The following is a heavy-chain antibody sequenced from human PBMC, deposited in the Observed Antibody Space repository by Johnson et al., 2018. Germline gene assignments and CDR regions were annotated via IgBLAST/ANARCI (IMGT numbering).Heavy chain of an antibody. Sequence: VQLVESGGGLVQXGGSXRLXCAASGFTLSSYALSWARQAPGKGLEWVSAISGSGGRTYYADSVKGRSTTPRDNSKNTLDLQMNSLRAEDTAVYYSAKDPPPGIWDVWGKGTTVTVSS. D-gene: IGHD3-3*01. V-gene: IGHV3-23*04. CDR3: AKDPPPGIWDV. CDR1: GFTLSSYA. CDR2: ISGSGGRT. J-gene: IGHJ6*04.